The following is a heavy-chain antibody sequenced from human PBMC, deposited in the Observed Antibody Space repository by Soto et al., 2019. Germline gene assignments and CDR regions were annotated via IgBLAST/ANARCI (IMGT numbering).Heavy chain of an antibody. J-gene: IGHJ6*02. V-gene: IGHV1-69*06. CDR3: ARDRGSQYSSSWYEWYYYYGMDV. Sequence: GASVKVSCKASGGTFSSYAISWVRQAPGQGLEWMGGIIPIFGTANYAQKFQGRVTITADKSTSTAYMELSSLRSEDTAVYYCARDRGSQYSSSWYEWYYYYGMDVRGQGTTVTVSS. CDR1: GGTFSSYA. CDR2: IIPIFGTA. D-gene: IGHD6-13*01.